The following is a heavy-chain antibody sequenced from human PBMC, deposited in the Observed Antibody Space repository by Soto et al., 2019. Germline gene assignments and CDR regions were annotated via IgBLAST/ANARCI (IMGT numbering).Heavy chain of an antibody. CDR3: VSPVPPPLDFCRGVYFYTS. J-gene: IGHJ6*02. CDR2: IIPMLDIA. CDR1: GGTFRSYT. Sequence: ASVKVSCKASGGTFRSYTLNWVRQAPGQGLEWMGRIIPMLDIANYAQKFQDRVTITADKSTTTVYMELSSLRSEDTAVYYCVSPVPPPLDFCRGVYFYTSWGQGPTATVSS. D-gene: IGHD3-3*01. V-gene: IGHV1-69*02.